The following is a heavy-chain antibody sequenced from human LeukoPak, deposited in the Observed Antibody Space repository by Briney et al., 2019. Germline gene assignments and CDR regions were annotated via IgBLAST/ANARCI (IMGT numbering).Heavy chain of an antibody. CDR3: AKGPHYYGSGSFVDY. V-gene: IGHV3-30*02. CDR2: IRDDGSNK. Sequence: GGSLRLSCAASGFTFSSYGMHWVRQAPGKGLEWVAFIRDDGSNKYYADSVKGRFTISRDNTKNTLYLQMNSLRAGDTALYYCAKGPHYYGSGSFVDYWGQGTLVTVSS. J-gene: IGHJ4*02. CDR1: GFTFSSYG. D-gene: IGHD3-10*01.